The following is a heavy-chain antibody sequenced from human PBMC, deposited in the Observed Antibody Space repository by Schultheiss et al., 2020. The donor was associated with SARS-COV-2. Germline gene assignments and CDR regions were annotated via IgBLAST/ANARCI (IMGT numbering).Heavy chain of an antibody. CDR3: ARDRTFDY. CDR2: ISGSGGST. V-gene: IGHV3-23*01. CDR1: GFTFSSYG. J-gene: IGHJ4*02. Sequence: GGSLRLSCAASGFTFSSYGMHWVRQAPGKGLEWVSGISGSGGSTYYADSVKGRFTISRDNSKNTLYLQMNSLRAEDTAVYYCARDRTFDYWGQGTLVTVSS.